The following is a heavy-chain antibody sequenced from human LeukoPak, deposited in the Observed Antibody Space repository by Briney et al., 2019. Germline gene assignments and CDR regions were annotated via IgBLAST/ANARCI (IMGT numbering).Heavy chain of an antibody. CDR1: GGSISSYY. Sequence: PSETLSLTCTVSGGSISSYYWSWIRQPAGKGLEWIGRIYTSGSTNYNPSLKSRVTMSVDTSKNQFSLKLSSVTAADTAVYYCARDYHTYYDFWSGYRSGFDPWGQGTLVTVSS. J-gene: IGHJ5*02. CDR3: ARDYHTYYDFWSGYRSGFDP. CDR2: IYTSGST. V-gene: IGHV4-4*07. D-gene: IGHD3-3*01.